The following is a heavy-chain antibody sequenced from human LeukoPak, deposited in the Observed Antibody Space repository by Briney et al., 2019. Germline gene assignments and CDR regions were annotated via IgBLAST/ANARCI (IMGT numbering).Heavy chain of an antibody. CDR3: ARQVVYYYYYMDV. CDR1: GDSISGYC. D-gene: IGHD2-15*01. CDR2: IYTSGST. J-gene: IGHJ6*03. Sequence: PSETLSLTCTVSGDSISGYCWSWIRQPPGKGLEWIGYIYTSGSTNYNPSLKSRVTISVDTSKNQFSLKMSSVTAADTAVYYCARQVVYYYYYMDVWGKGTTVTVSS. V-gene: IGHV4-4*09.